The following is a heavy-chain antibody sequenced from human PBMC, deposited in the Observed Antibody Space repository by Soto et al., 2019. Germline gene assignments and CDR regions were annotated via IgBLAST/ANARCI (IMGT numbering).Heavy chain of an antibody. D-gene: IGHD3-10*01. CDR1: GNTFTSYD. CDR3: ARGRASGSYYLLDY. V-gene: IGHV1-8*01. J-gene: IGHJ4*02. CDR2: INPNSGNI. Sequence: ASVKVSCKASGNTFTSYDINWVRQATGHGLEWMRWINPNSGNIGYAQKFQGRVTMTRDTAIRTAYMGVSRLRSDDTAVYYCARGRASGSYYLLDYWGQGTLVTVSS.